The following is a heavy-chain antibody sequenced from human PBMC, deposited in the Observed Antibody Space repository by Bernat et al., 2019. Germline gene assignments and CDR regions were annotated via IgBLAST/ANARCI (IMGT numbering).Heavy chain of an antibody. CDR2: ISWNSGII. J-gene: IGHJ4*02. CDR1: GFTFDDYA. Sequence: EVQLVESGGGLVQPGRSLRLSCAASGFTFDDYAMHWVRQAPGKGLEWVSGISWNSGIIGYADSVKGRFTISRDNAKNSLYLQMNSLRAEDTALYYCAKDSSSSWYRDFDYWGQGTLVTVSS. V-gene: IGHV3-9*01. CDR3: AKDSSSSWYRDFDY. D-gene: IGHD6-13*01.